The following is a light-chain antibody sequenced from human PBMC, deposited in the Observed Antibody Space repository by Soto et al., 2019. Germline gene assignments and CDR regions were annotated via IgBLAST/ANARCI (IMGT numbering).Light chain of an antibody. CDR2: DVS. Sequence: QSVLTQPRSVSGSPGQSVTMSRTGTSSDVGGYNYVSWYQQHPGKVPKLMIYDVSKRPSGVPDRFSGSKSGNTASLTISGLQAEDEADYYCCSYAGRYTYVFGNGTKVTV. V-gene: IGLV2-11*01. J-gene: IGLJ1*01. CDR1: SSDVGGYNY. CDR3: CSYAGRYTYV.